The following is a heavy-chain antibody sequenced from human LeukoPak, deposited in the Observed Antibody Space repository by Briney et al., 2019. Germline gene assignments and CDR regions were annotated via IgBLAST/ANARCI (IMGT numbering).Heavy chain of an antibody. D-gene: IGHD3-9*01. Sequence: SETLSLTCAVSGYSISSAYYWGWIRQPPGKGLEWIASVYYSGDTYYDPSLKSRVTMSLDTSKNQFSLRLNSVTAADTAVYYCAGVRLAGYYVDYWGQGTLVTVSS. CDR3: AGVRLAGYYVDY. CDR1: GYSISSAYY. CDR2: VYYSGDT. J-gene: IGHJ4*02. V-gene: IGHV4-38-2*01.